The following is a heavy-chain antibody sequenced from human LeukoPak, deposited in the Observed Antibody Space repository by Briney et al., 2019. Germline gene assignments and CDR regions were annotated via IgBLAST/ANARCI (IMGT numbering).Heavy chain of an antibody. J-gene: IGHJ4*02. Sequence: ASVKVSCKASGGTFSSYAISWVRQAPGQGLEWMGGIIPIFGTANYAQKFQGRVTITADESTSTAYMELSSLRSEDTAVYYCARGARYSGSFRSKFDYWGQGTLATVSS. D-gene: IGHD1-26*01. V-gene: IGHV1-69*13. CDR3: ARGARYSGSFRSKFDY. CDR2: IIPIFGTA. CDR1: GGTFSSYA.